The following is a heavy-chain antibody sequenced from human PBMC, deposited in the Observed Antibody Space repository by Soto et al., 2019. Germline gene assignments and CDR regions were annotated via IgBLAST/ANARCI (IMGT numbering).Heavy chain of an antibody. CDR3: AREGSGEYYFDY. Sequence: EVQLVESGGGLVKPGGSLRLSCAASGFTFSSYSMNWVRQAPGKGLEWVSSISSSSSYIYYADSVKGRFTISRDNAKNSLYLQMNSLRAEDTAVYYCAREGSGEYYFDYWGQGTLVTVSS. J-gene: IGHJ4*02. CDR1: GFTFSSYS. D-gene: IGHD3-10*01. V-gene: IGHV3-21*01. CDR2: ISSSSSYI.